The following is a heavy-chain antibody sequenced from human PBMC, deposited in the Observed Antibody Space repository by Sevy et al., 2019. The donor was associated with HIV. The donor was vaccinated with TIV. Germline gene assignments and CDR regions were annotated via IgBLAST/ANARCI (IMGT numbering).Heavy chain of an antibody. CDR3: ARDSSGWFPMDY. D-gene: IGHD6-19*01. CDR2: IKEDGSEK. CDR1: GVTFRTYW. Sequence: GGSLRLSCVASGVTFRTYWMSWVRQAPGKGLEWVANIKEDGSEKNYVDSVKGRFTISRDNAKNSLYLQLNSLRAEGTAVYYCARDSSGWFPMDYWGQGTLVTVSS. V-gene: IGHV3-7*01. J-gene: IGHJ4*02.